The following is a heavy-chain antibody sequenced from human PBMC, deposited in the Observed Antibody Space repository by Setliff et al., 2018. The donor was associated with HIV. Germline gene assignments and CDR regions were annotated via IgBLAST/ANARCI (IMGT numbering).Heavy chain of an antibody. J-gene: IGHJ6*03. CDR3: AADRGDYFELDYPYYHYMDV. D-gene: IGHD3-22*01. CDR2: IVVGSGKT. CDR1: GFTFSGSV. V-gene: IGHV1-58*01. Sequence: ASVKVSCKASGFTFSGSVVQWVRQARGQRLEWIGRIVVGSGKTDYAQKFQNRVTITRDMSTSTAYMELSSLRSEDTAVYYCAADRGDYFELDYPYYHYMDVWGKGTTVTVSS.